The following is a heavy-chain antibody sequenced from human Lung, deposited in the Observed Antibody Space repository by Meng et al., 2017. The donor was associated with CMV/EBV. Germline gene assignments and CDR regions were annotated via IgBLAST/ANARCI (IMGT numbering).Heavy chain of an antibody. D-gene: IGHD3-3*01. CDR3: AKFLSLEPDDAFDM. J-gene: IGHJ3*02. Sequence: GGSLRLXCAASGFTFKNYDIHWVRQAPGKGLEWVALIRSDGNEKYYADSVKGRFTISRDNFKNTLYLQMKSLRGEDTAVYYCAKFLSLEPDDAFDMWGQGAVVTVS. CDR1: GFTFKNYD. CDR2: IRSDGNEK. V-gene: IGHV3-30*02.